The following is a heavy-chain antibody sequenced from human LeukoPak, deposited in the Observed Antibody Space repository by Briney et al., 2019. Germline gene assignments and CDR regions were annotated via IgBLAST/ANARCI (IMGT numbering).Heavy chain of an antibody. CDR3: AKGGYVFRSFPQFAR. J-gene: IGHJ4*02. V-gene: IGHV3-23*01. CDR2: ISGSDGST. Sequence: GGSLRLSCAASGYTFSNYAMTWVRQAPGKGLEWVSAISGSDGSTYYSDSVTGRFSISRDNAKNTLYLQMTSLTTDDTAVYYCAKGGYVFRSFPQFARGGQGTRV. CDR1: GYTFSNYA. D-gene: IGHD3-3*01.